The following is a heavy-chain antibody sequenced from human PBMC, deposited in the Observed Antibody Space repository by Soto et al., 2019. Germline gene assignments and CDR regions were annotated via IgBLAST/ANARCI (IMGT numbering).Heavy chain of an antibody. D-gene: IGHD2-15*01. CDR3: AKSSVAATFGY. J-gene: IGHJ4*02. V-gene: IGHV4-34*01. CDR1: GESFSAYI. CDR2: INHSGSA. Sequence: SETLSLTCAVYGESFSAYIWTWIRQTPGKGLQWIGQINHSGSASYNPSLKSRVTISRDNSKNTLYLQMNSLRAEDTAVYYCAKSSVAATFGYWGQGTLVTVSS.